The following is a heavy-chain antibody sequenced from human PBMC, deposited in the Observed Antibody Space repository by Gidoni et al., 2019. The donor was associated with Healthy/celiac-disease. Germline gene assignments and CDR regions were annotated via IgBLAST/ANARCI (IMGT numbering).Heavy chain of an antibody. D-gene: IGHD5-18*01. V-gene: IGHV3-21*01. CDR2: ISSSSSYI. J-gene: IGHJ4*02. Sequence: EVQLVESGGGLVKPGGSLRLSCAASGFTFSSYSMNWVRQAPGKGLEWVSSISSSSSYIYYADSVKGRFTISRDNAKNSLYLQMNSLRAEDTAVYYCASRISNSHDYWGQGTLVTVSS. CDR1: GFTFSSYS. CDR3: ASRISNSHDY.